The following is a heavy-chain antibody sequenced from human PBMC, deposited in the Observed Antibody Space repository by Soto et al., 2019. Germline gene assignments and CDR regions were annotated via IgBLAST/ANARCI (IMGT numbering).Heavy chain of an antibody. Sequence: QVQLVQSGAEVKKPGASVKVSCKASGYTFTSYDINWGRQATGQGPEWMGWMNPNSGNTAYAQKFLGRVTMTRNTSIGTAYMELSRLRSEDTAVYYCARERTRGFEPWGQGPLVTVSS. CDR3: ARERTRGFEP. J-gene: IGHJ5*02. CDR1: GYTFTSYD. V-gene: IGHV1-8*01. CDR2: MNPNSGNT.